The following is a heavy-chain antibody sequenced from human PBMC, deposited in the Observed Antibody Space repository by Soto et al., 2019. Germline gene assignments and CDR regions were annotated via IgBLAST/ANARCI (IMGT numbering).Heavy chain of an antibody. D-gene: IGHD6-6*01. V-gene: IGHV6-1*01. CDR1: GDSVSSNSAA. CDR3: ARGLEAAHTGWFDP. CDR2: TCYRSKWYN. Sequence: SQTLSLTCAISGDSVSSNSAAWNWIRQSPSRGLEWLGRTCYRSKWYNDYAVSVKSRITINPDTSKNQFSLQLNSVTPEDTAVYYCARGLEAAHTGWFDPWGQGTLVTVSS. J-gene: IGHJ5*02.